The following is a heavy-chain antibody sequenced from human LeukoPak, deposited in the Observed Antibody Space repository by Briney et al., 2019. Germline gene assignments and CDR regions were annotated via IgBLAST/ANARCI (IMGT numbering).Heavy chain of an antibody. CDR2: IYLGDSDT. J-gene: IGHJ5*02. CDR1: GYSFTSYC. D-gene: IGHD5-18*01. V-gene: IGHV5-51*01. CDR3: ARALPHRRLMDTTMEQHWFDP. Sequence: PGESRKIAWKGSGYSFTSYCIGWVRQMPGKGLEWMGIIYLGDSDTKYSPSSQGQVTISADKSISTAYLQWSSLKASDTAMYYCARALPHRRLMDTTMEQHWFDPWGQGTLVTVSS.